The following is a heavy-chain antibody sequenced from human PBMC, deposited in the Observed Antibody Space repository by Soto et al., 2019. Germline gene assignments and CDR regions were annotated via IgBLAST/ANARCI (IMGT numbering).Heavy chain of an antibody. Sequence: PGGSLRLSCAASGFTFSNYAMTWVRQAPGKGLEWVAVISYDGSNKYYADSVKGRFTISRDNSKNTLYLQMNSLRAEDTAVYYCAKDKGRGFGELLNYYFDYWGQGTLVTVSS. CDR3: AKDKGRGFGELLNYYFDY. J-gene: IGHJ4*02. D-gene: IGHD3-10*01. CDR2: ISYDGSNK. CDR1: GFTFSNYA. V-gene: IGHV3-30*18.